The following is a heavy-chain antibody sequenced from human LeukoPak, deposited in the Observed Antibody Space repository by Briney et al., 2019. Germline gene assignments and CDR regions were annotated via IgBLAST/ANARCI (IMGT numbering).Heavy chain of an antibody. CDR1: GFTFSSYA. Sequence: GGSLRLSCAASGFTFSSYAMSWVRQAPGKGLEWVSAISGSGGSTYYADSVKGRFTISRGNSKNTLYLQMNSLRAEDTAIYYCGKSDYGYWFDPWGQGTLVTVSS. J-gene: IGHJ5*02. D-gene: IGHD4-17*01. V-gene: IGHV3-23*01. CDR3: GKSDYGYWFDP. CDR2: ISGSGGST.